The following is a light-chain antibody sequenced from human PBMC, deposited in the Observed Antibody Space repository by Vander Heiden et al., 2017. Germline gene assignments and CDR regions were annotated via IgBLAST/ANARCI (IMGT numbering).Light chain of an antibody. CDR3: QSYDSSLSGYVV. V-gene: IGLV1-40*01. J-gene: IGLJ2*01. Sequence: QSVLTQPPSVSGAPGQRVTISCTGSSSNIGAGYDVHWYQQLPGTAPKLLIYGNSNRPSGVPDPFSGSKSWTSTSLAITWLQAEDEADYYCQSYDSSLSGYVVFGGGTKLTVL. CDR2: GNS. CDR1: SSNIGAGYD.